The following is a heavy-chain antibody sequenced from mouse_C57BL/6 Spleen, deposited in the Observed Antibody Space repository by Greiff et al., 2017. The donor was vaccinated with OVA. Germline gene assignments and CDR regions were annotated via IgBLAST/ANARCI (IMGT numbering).Heavy chain of an antibody. CDR1: GFTFSDYG. CDR2: ISSGSSTI. Sequence: DVKLVESGGGLVKPGGSLKLSCAASGFTFSDYGMHWVRQAPEKGLEWVAYISSGSSTIYYADTVKGRFTISRDNAKNTLFLQMTSLRSEDTAMYYCARTGYYYGSSSLAMDYWGQGTSVTVSS. CDR3: ARTGYYYGSSSLAMDY. J-gene: IGHJ4*01. D-gene: IGHD1-1*01. V-gene: IGHV5-17*01.